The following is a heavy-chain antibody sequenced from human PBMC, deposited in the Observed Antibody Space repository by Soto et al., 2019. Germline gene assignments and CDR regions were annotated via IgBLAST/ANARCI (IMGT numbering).Heavy chain of an antibody. CDR1: GFTFRSYG. J-gene: IGHJ6*02. CDR3: ARVPMVRGVIAYYYYGMDV. CDR2: ISHDGNNK. V-gene: IGHV3-30*03. Sequence: PGGSLRLSCVGSGFTFRSYGMHWVRQAPGKGLEWVALISHDGNNKYYADSVKGRFTISRDNSNNTLHLQMNSLRAEDTAVYYCARVPMVRGVIAYYYYGMDVWGQGTTVTVSS. D-gene: IGHD3-10*01.